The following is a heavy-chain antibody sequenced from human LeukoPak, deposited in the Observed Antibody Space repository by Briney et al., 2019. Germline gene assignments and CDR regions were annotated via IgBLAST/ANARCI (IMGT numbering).Heavy chain of an antibody. V-gene: IGHV4-4*02. J-gene: IGHJ6*02. Sequence: SETLSLTCAVSGGSISSSNWWSWVRQPPGKGLEWIGEIYHSGSTNYNPSLKSRVTISVDKSKNQFSLKLSSVTAADTAVYYCARDFGSGSLWRAYYYGMDVWGQGTTVTVSS. CDR2: IYHSGST. D-gene: IGHD3-10*01. CDR1: GGSISSSNW. CDR3: ARDFGSGSLWRAYYYGMDV.